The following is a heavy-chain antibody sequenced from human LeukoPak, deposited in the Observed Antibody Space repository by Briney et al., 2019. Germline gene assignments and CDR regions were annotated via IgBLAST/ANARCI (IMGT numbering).Heavy chain of an antibody. D-gene: IGHD6-13*01. CDR2: ISSSSII. CDR3: ARGRAAGNYFNY. Sequence: PGGSLRLSCAASGFTFSSYTMNWVRQAPGKGLEWVSYISSSSIIYYADSVKGRFTISRDNAKNSLYLQMNSLRAEDTAVYYCARGRAAGNYFNYWGQGTLVTVSS. J-gene: IGHJ4*02. CDR1: GFTFSSYT. V-gene: IGHV3-48*01.